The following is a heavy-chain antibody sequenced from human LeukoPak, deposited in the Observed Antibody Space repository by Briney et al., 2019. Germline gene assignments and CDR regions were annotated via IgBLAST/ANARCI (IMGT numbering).Heavy chain of an antibody. CDR2: INPSGGST. CDR1: GYTFTSYY. CDR3: ARAPSHYDILPPPGY. Sequence: ASVKVSCKASGYTFTSYYMHWVRQAPGQGLEWMGIINPSGGSTSYAQKFQGRVTMTRDTSTSTVYMELSSLRSEDTAVYYCARAPSHYDILPPPGYWGQGTLVTVSS. D-gene: IGHD3-9*01. V-gene: IGHV1-46*01. J-gene: IGHJ4*02.